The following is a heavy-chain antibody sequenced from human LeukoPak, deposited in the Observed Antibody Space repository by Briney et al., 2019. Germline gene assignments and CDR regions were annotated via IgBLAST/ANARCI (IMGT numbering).Heavy chain of an antibody. Sequence: GGSLRLSCVVSGVPFSDFYMNWIRQAPGKGLEWISYISSSSSYTDYAESVKGRFTISRDNAKSALYLEMNDLRVEDTAVYYCAAGTAADGWGQSTVIIVSS. J-gene: IGHJ1*01. CDR3: AAGTAADG. CDR1: GVPFSDFY. D-gene: IGHD6-25*01. CDR2: ISSSSSYT. V-gene: IGHV3-11*03.